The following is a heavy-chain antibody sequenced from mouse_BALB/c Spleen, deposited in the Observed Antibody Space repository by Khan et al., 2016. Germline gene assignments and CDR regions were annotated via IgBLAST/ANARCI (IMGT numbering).Heavy chain of an antibody. CDR1: GFTFKTYA. CDR2: IRSKSNNYAT. D-gene: IGHD2-4*01. Sequence: EVQLVESGGGLVQPKGSLKLSCAASGFTFKTYAMNWVRQAPGKGLEWVARIRSKSNNYATYYADSVKDRFTISRDDSQSMLYLQMNNLKTEDTAMYYCVRVDYCPYAMDCWGQGTSVTVSS. V-gene: IGHV10-1*02. J-gene: IGHJ4*01. CDR3: VRVDYCPYAMDC.